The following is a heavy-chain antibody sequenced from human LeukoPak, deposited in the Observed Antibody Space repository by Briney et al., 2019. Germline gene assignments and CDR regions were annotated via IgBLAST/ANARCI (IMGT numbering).Heavy chain of an antibody. D-gene: IGHD3-3*01. J-gene: IGHJ4*02. CDR3: ARAIYDFWSGDYFDY. Sequence: PGGSLRLSCAASGFTFSSYSMNWVRQAPGKGLEWVSYISSSSSTIYYADSVKGRFTISRDNAKSSLYLQMNSLRAEDTAVYYCARAIYDFWSGDYFDYWGQGTLVTVSS. CDR1: GFTFSSYS. V-gene: IGHV3-48*04. CDR2: ISSSSSTI.